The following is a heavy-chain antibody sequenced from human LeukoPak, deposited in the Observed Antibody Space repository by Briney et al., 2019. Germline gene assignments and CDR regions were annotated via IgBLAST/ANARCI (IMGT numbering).Heavy chain of an antibody. CDR3: ARSDSGYDYNWFDP. V-gene: IGHV1-69*13. D-gene: IGHD5-12*01. CDR2: IIPIFGTA. J-gene: IGHJ5*02. CDR1: GGTFSSYA. Sequence: APVKVSCKASGGTFSSYAISWVRQAPEQGLEWMGGIIPIFGTANYAQKFQGRVTITADESTSTAYMELSSLRSEDTAVCYCARSDSGYDYNWFDPWGQGTLVTVSS.